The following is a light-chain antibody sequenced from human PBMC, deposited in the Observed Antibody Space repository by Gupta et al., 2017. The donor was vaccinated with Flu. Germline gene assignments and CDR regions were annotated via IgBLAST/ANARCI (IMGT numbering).Light chain of an antibody. CDR2: DAS. V-gene: IGKV1-33*01. CDR1: QGIGKY. CDR3: LQYVSVPYT. Sequence: IQMTHSPSSLSASVGDRVTITCQASQGIGKYLNWYQQKPGKVPKLLIYDASNLEPGVPLRFSGCGSGTYFTLTISSLQTEDIATYYCLQYVSVPYTFGPGTKLEIK. J-gene: IGKJ2*01.